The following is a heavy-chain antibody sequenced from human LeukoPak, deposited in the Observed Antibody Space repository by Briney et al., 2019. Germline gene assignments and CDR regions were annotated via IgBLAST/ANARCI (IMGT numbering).Heavy chain of an antibody. D-gene: IGHD6-13*01. Sequence: GGSLTLFCAASGLTVSSNYMRWVRQAPGKGLEWVSVIYSGGSTYYADSVKGRFTISRDNSKNTLYLQMNSLRAEDTAVYYCARDGTAVAVSWGQGTLVTVSS. CDR3: ARDGTAVAVS. CDR2: IYSGGST. V-gene: IGHV3-66*01. CDR1: GLTVSSNY. J-gene: IGHJ4*02.